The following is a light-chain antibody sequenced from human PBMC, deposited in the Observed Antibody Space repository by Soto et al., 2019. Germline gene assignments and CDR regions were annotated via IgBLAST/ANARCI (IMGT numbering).Light chain of an antibody. Sequence: QSVLTQPPSVSAAPGQKVTISCSGGDSNIVNNYVSWYQHLPGTAPKLLSYDNRQRPSGIPDRISGSKSGTSATLDIAGLQTGDEATYYCATWDSSLSAVVFGGGTKLTVL. CDR2: DNR. CDR3: ATWDSSLSAVV. V-gene: IGLV1-51*01. J-gene: IGLJ3*02. CDR1: DSNIVNNY.